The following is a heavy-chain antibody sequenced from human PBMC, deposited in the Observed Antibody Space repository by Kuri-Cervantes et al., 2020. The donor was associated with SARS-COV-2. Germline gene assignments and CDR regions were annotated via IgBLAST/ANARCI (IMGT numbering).Heavy chain of an antibody. D-gene: IGHD3-16*01. CDR3: AIHYDYVWGSSWFDY. J-gene: IGHJ4*02. CDR2: IYHSGST. V-gene: IGHV4-38-2*01. CDR1: GYSISSGYY. Sequence: SETLSLTCAVSGYSISSGYYWGWIRQPPGKGLEWIGSIYHSGSTYYNPSLKSRVTISVDTSKNQFSLKLSSVTAADTAVYYCAIHYDYVWGSSWFDYWGQGTLVTVSS.